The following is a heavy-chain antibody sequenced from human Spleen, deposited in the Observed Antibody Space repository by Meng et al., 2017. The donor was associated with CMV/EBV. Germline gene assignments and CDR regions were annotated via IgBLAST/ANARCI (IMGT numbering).Heavy chain of an antibody. Sequence: GESLKISCAASGFTFSSYSMTWVRQAPVKGLEWVSSIDSSNCSIYSADSLKGQFTISRDNAKNLLYLQMNSLRAEDTGVYYCARWVTLAVWGRGTPVTVSS. V-gene: IGHV3-21*01. D-gene: IGHD2-21*02. CDR1: GFTFSSYS. CDR3: ARWVTLAV. J-gene: IGHJ6*02. CDR2: IDSSNCSI.